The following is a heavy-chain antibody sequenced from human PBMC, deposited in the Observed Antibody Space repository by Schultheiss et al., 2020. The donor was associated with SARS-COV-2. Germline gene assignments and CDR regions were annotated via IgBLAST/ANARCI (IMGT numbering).Heavy chain of an antibody. CDR3: ARVPWGGGSSDY. CDR1: GGSISSYY. D-gene: IGHD2-15*01. Sequence: SETLSLTCTVSGGSISSYYWSWIRQPPGKGLEWIGYIYYSGSTNYNPSLKSRVTISVDTSKNQFSLKLSSVTAADTAVYYCARVPWGGGSSDYWGQGTLVTVSS. CDR2: IYYSGST. J-gene: IGHJ4*02. V-gene: IGHV4-59*12.